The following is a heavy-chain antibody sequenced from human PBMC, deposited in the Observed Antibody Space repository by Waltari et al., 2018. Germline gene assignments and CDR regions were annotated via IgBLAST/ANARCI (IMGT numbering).Heavy chain of an antibody. CDR1: GDSMNDW. J-gene: IGHJ4*02. D-gene: IGHD2-15*01. CDR3: ARERGRGLYLDT. V-gene: IGHV4-4*02. CDR2: VLGSVRP. Sequence: QLQLQESAPGLVKPSGTMYLICAVPGDSMNDWWSWVHHPPGTGLEWIGQVLGSVRPNYNPSFASRVTISLDTSTHQFALKMTSATAADTALYYCARERGRGLYLDTWGQGILFTVSP.